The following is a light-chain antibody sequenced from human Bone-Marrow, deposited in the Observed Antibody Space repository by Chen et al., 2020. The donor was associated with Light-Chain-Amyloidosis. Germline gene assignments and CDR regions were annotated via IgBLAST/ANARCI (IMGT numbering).Light chain of an antibody. CDR2: RDT. J-gene: IGLJ2*01. Sequence: SYEMTQPPSVSVSPGQTDRNTGSGDDLPTKYAYWYQQKPGQAPVLVIHRDTERPSGISERFSGSSSGTTATLTISGVQAEDEADYHCQSADSSGTYEVIFGGGTKLTVL. V-gene: IGLV3-25*03. CDR3: QSADSSGTYEVI. CDR1: DLPTKY.